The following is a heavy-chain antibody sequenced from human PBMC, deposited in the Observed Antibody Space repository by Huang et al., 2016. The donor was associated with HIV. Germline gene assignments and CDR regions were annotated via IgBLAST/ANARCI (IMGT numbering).Heavy chain of an antibody. D-gene: IGHD6-13*01. CDR2: ISYDAKTK. CDR1: GFTFSSYG. Sequence: QVQLVESGGGVVQPGRSLRISCAASGFTFSSYGMHWVCQAPGKGVDGVAVISYDAKTKYYADSVKGRFSISRDKSKTTVYLQLNSLRVEDTAVYYCAKGGSAAAVLDFWGQGTLVTVSS. J-gene: IGHJ4*02. V-gene: IGHV3-30*18. CDR3: AKGGSAAAVLDF.